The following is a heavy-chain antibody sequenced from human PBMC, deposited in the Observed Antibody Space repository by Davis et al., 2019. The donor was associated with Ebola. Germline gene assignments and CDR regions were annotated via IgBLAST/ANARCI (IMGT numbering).Heavy chain of an antibody. CDR1: GGSFSSYV. V-gene: IGHV1-18*01. CDR2: ISAYNGNT. CDR3: ARDTSGIAVAGQ. J-gene: IGHJ4*02. D-gene: IGHD6-19*01. Sequence: ASVKVSCKASGGSFSSYVISWVRQAPGQGLEWMGWISAYNGNTNYAQKLQGRVTMTTDTSTSTAYMELRSLRSDDTAVYYCARDTSGIAVAGQWGQGTLVTVSS.